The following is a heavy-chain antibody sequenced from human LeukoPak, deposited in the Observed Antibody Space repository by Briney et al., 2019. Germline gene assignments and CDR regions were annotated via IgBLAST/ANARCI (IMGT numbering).Heavy chain of an antibody. CDR3: ANTRARTPAYCGGDCYSSDY. CDR1: GFTFSSYA. CDR2: ISGSGGST. D-gene: IGHD2-21*02. J-gene: IGHJ4*02. Sequence: GGSLRLSCAASGFTFSSYAMSWVRQAPGKGLEWVSAISGSGGSTYYADSVKGRFTISRDNSKNTLYLQMNSLRAEDTAVYYCANTRARTPAYCGGDCYSSDYWGQGTLVTVSS. V-gene: IGHV3-23*01.